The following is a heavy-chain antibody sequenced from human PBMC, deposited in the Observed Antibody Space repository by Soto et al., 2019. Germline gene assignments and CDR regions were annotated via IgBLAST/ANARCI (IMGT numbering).Heavy chain of an antibody. Sequence: QVQRVQSGAEVKKPGSSVKVSCKASGGTFSSYAISWVRQAPGQGLEWMGGIIPIFGTANYAQKFQGRVTITADESTSTAYMELSSLRSEDTAVYYCARTEDIVVVPAGHYYYGMDVWGQGTTVTVSS. CDR2: IIPIFGTA. CDR3: ARTEDIVVVPAGHYYYGMDV. CDR1: GGTFSSYA. J-gene: IGHJ6*02. V-gene: IGHV1-69*01. D-gene: IGHD2-2*01.